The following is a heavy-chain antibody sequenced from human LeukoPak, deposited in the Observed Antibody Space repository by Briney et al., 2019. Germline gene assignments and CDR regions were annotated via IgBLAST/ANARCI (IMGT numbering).Heavy chain of an antibody. V-gene: IGHV4-34*01. D-gene: IGHD2-15*01. CDR2: INHSGST. CDR1: GGSFSGYY. CDR3: ASSLEYCSGGSCYYYYYMDV. Sequence: SETLSLTCAVYGGSFSGYYWSWIRQPPGRGLEWIGEINHSGSTNYNPSLKSRVTISVDTPKNQFSLKLSSVTAADTAVYYCASSLEYCSGGSCYYYYYMDVWGKGTTVTVSS. J-gene: IGHJ6*03.